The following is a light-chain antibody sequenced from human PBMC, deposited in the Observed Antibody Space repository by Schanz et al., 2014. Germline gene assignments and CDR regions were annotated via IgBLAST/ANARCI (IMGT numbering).Light chain of an antibody. CDR3: SSYTINSKLV. Sequence: QSALTQPASVSGSPGQSTTISCIGTSSDVGSYDLVSWYQHHPGKAPKIIIFEATERPSGVSNRFSGSKSGNTASLTVSGLQAEDEADYYCSSYTINSKLVFGGGTKLTVL. J-gene: IGLJ2*01. V-gene: IGLV2-14*02. CDR2: EAT. CDR1: SSDVGSYDL.